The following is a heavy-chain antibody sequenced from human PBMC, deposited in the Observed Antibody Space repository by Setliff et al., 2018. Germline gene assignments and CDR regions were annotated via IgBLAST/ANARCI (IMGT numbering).Heavy chain of an antibody. CDR3: ARGRNVAARLLDS. V-gene: IGHV4-39*02. J-gene: IGHJ4*02. CDR2: IYYRGDT. Sequence: TSETLSLTCTVSGASLNSGTYYWGWIRQPPGKGLEWIGRIYYRGDTYYNPSLKGRLTISVDTSKDQFSLKLISMTAADTAVYYCARGRNVAARLLDSWGQGTLVTVSS. CDR1: GASLNSGTYY. D-gene: IGHD6-6*01.